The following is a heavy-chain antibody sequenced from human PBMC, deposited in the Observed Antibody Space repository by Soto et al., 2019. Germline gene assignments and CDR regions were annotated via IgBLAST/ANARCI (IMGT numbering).Heavy chain of an antibody. J-gene: IGHJ6*02. D-gene: IGHD2-2*01. V-gene: IGHV3-15*01. CDR3: TTDSADIVVVPATSGMDV. CDR2: IKSITDGGTT. Sequence: LRLSFAASGFTFSNAWMTWVRQAPGKGLEWVGHIKSITDGGTTDYAAPVKGRFTISRDDSKNMLYLQMNSLKSEDTAVYYCTTDSADIVVVPATSGMDVWGQGTTVTVSS. CDR1: GFTFSNAW.